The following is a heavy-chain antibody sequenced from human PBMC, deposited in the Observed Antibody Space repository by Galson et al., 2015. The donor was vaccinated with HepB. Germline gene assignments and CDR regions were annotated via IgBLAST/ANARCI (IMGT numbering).Heavy chain of an antibody. Sequence: SLRLSCAASGFPFNNAWMTWVRQAPGMGLEWVGRIRSTTDGVTTDYAPPVKGRFTISRDDSKNRLYLQMNSLKSEDTAVYYCTTDVYYSTYWSGFDPWGQGTLVTVSS. D-gene: IGHD2-8*02. CDR1: GFPFNNAW. CDR2: IRSTTDGVTT. J-gene: IGHJ5*02. CDR3: TTDVYYSTYWSGFDP. V-gene: IGHV3-15*01.